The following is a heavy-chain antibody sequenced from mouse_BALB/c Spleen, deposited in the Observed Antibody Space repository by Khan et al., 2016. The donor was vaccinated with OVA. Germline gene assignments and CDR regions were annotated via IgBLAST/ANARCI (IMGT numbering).Heavy chain of an antibody. Sequence: EVQLQQSGPELVRPGASVKISCKASGYSFTGYYMHWVKQSHVKSLEWIGRINPYNGATTYNQNFTDKASLTVDKSSSTAYMVLPSLTSADSAVYYCARVWTATYAWFPYWGQGTLVTVSA. V-gene: IGHV1-31*01. CDR1: GYSFTGYY. D-gene: IGHD2-14*01. CDR2: INPYNGAT. J-gene: IGHJ3*01. CDR3: ARVWTATYAWFPY.